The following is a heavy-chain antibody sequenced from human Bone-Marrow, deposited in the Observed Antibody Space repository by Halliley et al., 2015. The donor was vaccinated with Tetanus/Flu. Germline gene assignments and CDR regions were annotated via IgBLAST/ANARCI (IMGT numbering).Heavy chain of an antibody. Sequence: MQLVQSGAEVRKSGESLKISCKGSGYDFTNHWIAWVRQMPGRGLEWMGIIYPADSDTSYSPSFEGQVTMSADKSISTAYLQWSTLKASDTAMYYCLRRRGGAWYFDFWGQGTLVTVSS. CDR3: LRRRGGAWYFDF. D-gene: IGHD6-19*01. V-gene: IGHV5-51*03. CDR2: IYPADSDT. J-gene: IGHJ4*02. CDR1: GYDFTNHW.